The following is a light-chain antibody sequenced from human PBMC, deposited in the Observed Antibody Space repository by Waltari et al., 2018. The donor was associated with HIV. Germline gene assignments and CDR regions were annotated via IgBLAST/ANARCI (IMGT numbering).Light chain of an antibody. Sequence: ILLTQSPATLSVSPGDRATLSCTASQSVFNNLAWYQQRPGQAPRLFIYGASTRITTVPDRFSGSGSGTEFTLTINNLQSEDLGLYYCQQYNDWLEPTFGGGTKVEV. V-gene: IGKV3-15*01. CDR2: GAS. CDR1: QSVFNN. CDR3: QQYNDWLEPT. J-gene: IGKJ4*01.